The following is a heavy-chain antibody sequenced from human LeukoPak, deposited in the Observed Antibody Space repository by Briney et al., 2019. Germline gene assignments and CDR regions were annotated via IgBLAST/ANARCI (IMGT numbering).Heavy chain of an antibody. V-gene: IGHV1-18*01. CDR3: ARGLRVVVVPAALGY. Sequence: GAPVKVSRKASGYTFTSYGISWVRQAPGQGLEWMGWISAYNGNTNCAQKFQGRVTMTRDTSTSTVYMELSSLRSEDTAVYYCARGLRVVVVPAALGYWGQGTLVTVSS. J-gene: IGHJ4*02. CDR1: GYTFTSYG. CDR2: ISAYNGNT. D-gene: IGHD2-2*01.